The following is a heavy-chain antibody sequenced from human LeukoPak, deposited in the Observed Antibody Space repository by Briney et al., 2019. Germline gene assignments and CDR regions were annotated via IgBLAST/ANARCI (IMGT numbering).Heavy chain of an antibody. CDR1: GFTFDDYG. J-gene: IGHJ6*03. V-gene: IGHV3-20*04. CDR3: ARNGVVPAAYYYMDV. CDR2: INWNGGST. D-gene: IGHD2-2*01. Sequence: GGSLRLSCAASGFTFDDYGMSWVRHAPGKGLEWVSGINWNGGSTGYADSVKGRLTISRDNAKNSLYLQMNSLRAEDTALYYCARNGVVPAAYYYMDVWGKGTTVTVSS.